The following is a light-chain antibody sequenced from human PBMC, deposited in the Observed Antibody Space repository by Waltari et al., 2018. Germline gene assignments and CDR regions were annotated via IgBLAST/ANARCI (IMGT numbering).Light chain of an antibody. J-gene: IGKJ1*01. CDR2: TTS. Sequence: DIQITQSPSSVSASVGDRVTIPCRASQGMNNWLAWYQQKPGKAPKLLIYTTSTLHKGVPSRFSGSGSGTDFTLTISSLQPEDFATYYCQQLNNFPRTFGQGTKVEIK. CDR3: QQLNNFPRT. V-gene: IGKV1-12*01. CDR1: QGMNNW.